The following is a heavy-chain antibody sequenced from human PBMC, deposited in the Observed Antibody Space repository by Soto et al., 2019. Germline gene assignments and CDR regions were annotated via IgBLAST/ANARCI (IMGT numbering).Heavy chain of an antibody. V-gene: IGHV3-48*01. CDR2: ISSSSTI. CDR3: ARLGYSNRYFDY. D-gene: IGHD4-4*01. J-gene: IGHJ4*02. CDR1: GFTFSSYS. Sequence: EVQLVESGGGLVQPGGSLRLSCAASGFTFSSYSMNWVRQAPGKGLEWVSYISSSSTIYYADSVKGRFTISRDNAKNSLYLQMNSLRAEDTAVYYCARLGYSNRYFDYWGQGTLVTVSS.